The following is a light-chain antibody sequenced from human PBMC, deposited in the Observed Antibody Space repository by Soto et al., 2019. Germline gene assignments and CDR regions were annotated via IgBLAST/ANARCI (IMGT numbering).Light chain of an antibody. Sequence: DIQMTQSPSSLSASVGDRVTITCRASQTILSYLNWYQQKPGKAPKLLISAASNLQSGVPSRFSGVGSGTEFTLTISSLQPEDFATYHCQQSYNTPWTFGQGTKVDI. V-gene: IGKV1-39*01. CDR1: QTILSY. J-gene: IGKJ1*01. CDR2: AAS. CDR3: QQSYNTPWT.